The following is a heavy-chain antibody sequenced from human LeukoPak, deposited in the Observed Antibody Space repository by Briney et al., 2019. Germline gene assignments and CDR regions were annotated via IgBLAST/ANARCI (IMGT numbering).Heavy chain of an antibody. CDR2: IYYSGST. CDR3: ARVSGYDWESFYDY. D-gene: IGHD5-12*01. V-gene: IGHV4-39*02. Sequence: SETLSLTCTVSGGSISNSDYYWGWIRQTPGRGLEWIGTIYYSGSTYYNPSLKSRVTISIDTSKNHFSLKLSSVTAADTAVYYCARVSGYDWESFYDYWGQGTLVTVSS. CDR1: GGSISNSDYY. J-gene: IGHJ4*02.